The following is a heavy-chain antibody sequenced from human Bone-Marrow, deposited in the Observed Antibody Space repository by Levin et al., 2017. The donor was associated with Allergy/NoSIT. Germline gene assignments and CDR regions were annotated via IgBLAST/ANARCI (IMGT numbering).Heavy chain of an antibody. Sequence: GESLKISCAASGFTFSDYYMSWIRQAPGKGLEWVSYISSSGSTIYYADSVKGRFTISRDKAKNSLYLQMNSLRAEDTAVYYCARAGRTYYDFWSGYFDYWGQGTLVTVSS. J-gene: IGHJ4*02. V-gene: IGHV3-11*01. CDR1: GFTFSDYY. CDR2: ISSSGSTI. D-gene: IGHD3-3*01. CDR3: ARAGRTYYDFWSGYFDY.